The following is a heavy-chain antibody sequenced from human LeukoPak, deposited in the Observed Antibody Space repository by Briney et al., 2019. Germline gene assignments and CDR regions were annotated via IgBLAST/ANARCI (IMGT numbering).Heavy chain of an antibody. Sequence: PSETLSLTCTVSGGSISRYYWTWIRQPPGKGLVWIGDIYYSGSTNYNPSLKSRVTISVDTSKKKFSLKLSSVTAADTAVYYCARDVRYYASGSSFDYWGQGTLVTVSS. J-gene: IGHJ4*02. D-gene: IGHD3-10*01. CDR2: IYYSGST. CDR1: GGSISRYY. V-gene: IGHV4-59*01. CDR3: ARDVRYYASGSSFDY.